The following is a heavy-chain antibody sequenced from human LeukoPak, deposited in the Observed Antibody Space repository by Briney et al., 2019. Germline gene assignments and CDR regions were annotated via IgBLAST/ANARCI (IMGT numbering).Heavy chain of an antibody. Sequence: GESLKISCKGSGCSFTSYWIGWVRQMPGKGLEWMGIIYPGDSDTRYSPSFQGQVTISADKSISTAYLQWGTLKASDTAIYYCACGSPRHFDYWGQGTLVTVSS. CDR3: ACGSPRHFDY. J-gene: IGHJ4*02. CDR2: IYPGDSDT. D-gene: IGHD1-26*01. V-gene: IGHV5-51*01. CDR1: GCSFTSYW.